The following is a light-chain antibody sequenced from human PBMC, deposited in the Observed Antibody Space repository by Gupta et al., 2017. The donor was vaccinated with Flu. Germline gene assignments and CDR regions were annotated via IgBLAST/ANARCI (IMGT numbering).Light chain of an antibody. CDR3: QQEDSCPVT. Sequence: DIQMTQSPSTLSASVGDRVTITCRASQSISSWLAWYQQKPGKAPKLLIYSASSLQGGIPSRFSGSGSGTDFTLTISSLQPDDFATYYCQQEDSCPVTFGQGTKVEVK. V-gene: IGKV1-5*03. J-gene: IGKJ1*01. CDR1: QSISSW. CDR2: SAS.